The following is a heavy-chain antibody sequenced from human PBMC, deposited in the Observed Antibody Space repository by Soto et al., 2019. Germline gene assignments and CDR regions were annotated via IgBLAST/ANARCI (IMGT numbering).Heavy chain of an antibody. CDR2: IYYSGST. CDR3: ALNYYGSGSYYTY. V-gene: IGHV4-39*01. Sequence: SETLSLTCTVSGGSISSSSYYWGWIRQPPGKGLEWIGSIYYSGSTYYNPSLKSRVTISVDTSKNQSSLKLSSVTAADTAVYYCALNYYGSGSYYTYWGQGTLVTVSS. CDR1: GGSISSSSYY. J-gene: IGHJ4*02. D-gene: IGHD3-10*01.